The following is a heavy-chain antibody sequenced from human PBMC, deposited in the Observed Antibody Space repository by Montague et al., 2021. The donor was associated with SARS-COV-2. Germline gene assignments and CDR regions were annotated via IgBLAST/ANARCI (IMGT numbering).Heavy chain of an antibody. CDR2: ISSSGSTI. CDR1: GFTFSSYE. Sequence: SLRLSCAASGFTFSSYEMNWVRQAPGKGLEWVSYISSSGSTIYYADSVKGRFTISRDNAKNSLYLQMNSLRAEDTSVYYCASSDYFDYWGQGTLVTVSS. CDR3: ASSDYFDY. V-gene: IGHV3-48*03. D-gene: IGHD6-19*01. J-gene: IGHJ4*02.